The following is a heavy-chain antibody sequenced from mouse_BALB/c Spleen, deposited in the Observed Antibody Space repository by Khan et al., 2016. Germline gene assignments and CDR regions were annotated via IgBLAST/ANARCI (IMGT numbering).Heavy chain of an antibody. D-gene: IGHD1-1*02. CDR1: GFSLTGYG. J-gene: IGHJ4*01. Sequence: VELKESGPGLVAPSQSLSLTCTVSGFSLTGYGVNWVRQPPGKGLEWLGMLWGDGSTDYNSALKSRLSISKDNSKNQVFLKMNSLQTEDTARYYCARVWGDYWGQGTSVTVSS. V-gene: IGHV2-6-7*01. CDR3: ARVWGDY. CDR2: LWGDGST.